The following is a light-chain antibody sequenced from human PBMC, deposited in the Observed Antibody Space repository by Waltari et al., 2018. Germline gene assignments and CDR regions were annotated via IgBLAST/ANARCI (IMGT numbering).Light chain of an antibody. J-gene: IGKJ3*01. CDR2: DAS. V-gene: IGKV1-33*01. CDR3: QQFHDVPCN. CDR1: ECISNH. Sequence: IQMTQSPSSLPASVGDRVTITCQASECISNHLVWFQQKPGQAPKLLIFDASSLQPGVPSRFRGSGAGTDFTYTIRSLQREDFETFDCQQFHDVPCNFGPGTTVDIK.